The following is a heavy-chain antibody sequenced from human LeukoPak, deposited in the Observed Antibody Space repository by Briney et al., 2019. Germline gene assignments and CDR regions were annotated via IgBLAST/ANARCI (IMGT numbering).Heavy chain of an antibody. J-gene: IGHJ4*02. CDR1: GGTFSSYA. CDR2: IIPIFGTA. Sequence: ASVKVSCKASGGTFSSYAISWVRQAPGQGLEWMGGIIPIFGTANYAQKFQGRVTITADKSTSTAYMELSSLRSEDTAVYYCARAGGYCGRISCPYYFDYWGQGSLVAVSS. CDR3: ARAGGYCGRISCPYYFDY. D-gene: IGHD2-15*01. V-gene: IGHV1-69*06.